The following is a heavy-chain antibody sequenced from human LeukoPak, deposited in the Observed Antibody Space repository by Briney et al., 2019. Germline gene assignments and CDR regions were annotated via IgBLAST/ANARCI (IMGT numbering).Heavy chain of an antibody. CDR1: GFNFDDYG. CDR3: AKGEISSIAAFFGY. D-gene: IGHD6-6*01. CDR2: ISGSGGST. Sequence: GGSLRLSCAASGFNFDDYGMTWVRQAPGKGLEWVSAISGSGGSTYYADSVKGRFTISRDNSKNTLYLQMNSLRAEDTAVYYCAKGEISSIAAFFGYWGQGTLVTVSS. J-gene: IGHJ4*02. V-gene: IGHV3-23*01.